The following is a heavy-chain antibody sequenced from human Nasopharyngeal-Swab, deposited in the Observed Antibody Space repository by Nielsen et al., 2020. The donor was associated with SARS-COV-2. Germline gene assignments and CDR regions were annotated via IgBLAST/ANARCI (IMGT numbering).Heavy chain of an antibody. CDR2: IFYSGTT. CDR3: AGIHSSASIDF. Sequence: WIRQPPGKGLEWIGSIFYSGTTCYNPSLKSRVTISVDTSKNHFSLKLSSVTAADTAVYFCAGIHSSASIDFWGQGTLVTVSS. V-gene: IGHV4-39*02. J-gene: IGHJ4*02. D-gene: IGHD6-19*01.